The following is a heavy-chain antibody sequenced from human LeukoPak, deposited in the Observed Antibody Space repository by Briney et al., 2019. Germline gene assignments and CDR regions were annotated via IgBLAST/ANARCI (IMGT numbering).Heavy chain of an antibody. CDR2: ISGSAGNT. CDR3: ASSFQSPGSYYPLDY. J-gene: IGHJ4*02. Sequence: GGSLRLSCEASGSIFSSSGMSWVRQAPGKGLEWVSTISGSAGNTDYADSVKGRFTISRDNSKNTLYLQMNSLRAEDTAVYYCASSFQSPGSYYPLDYWGQGTLVTVSS. CDR1: GSIFSSSG. D-gene: IGHD3-10*01. V-gene: IGHV3-23*01.